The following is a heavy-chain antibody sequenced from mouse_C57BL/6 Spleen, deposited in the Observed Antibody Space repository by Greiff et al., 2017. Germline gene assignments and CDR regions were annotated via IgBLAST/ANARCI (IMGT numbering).Heavy chain of an antibody. CDR3: VPREYDAMDY. V-gene: IGHV1-39*01. CDR1: GYSFTDYN. D-gene: IGHD3-1*01. Sequence: VQLKESGPELVKPGASVKISCKASGYSFTDYNMHWVKQSHGKSLEWIGVINPNYGTTSYNQKFKGKATLTVDQSSSTAYMQLNSLTSEDSAVCYCVPREYDAMDYWGQGTSVTVSS. CDR2: INPNYGTT. J-gene: IGHJ4*01.